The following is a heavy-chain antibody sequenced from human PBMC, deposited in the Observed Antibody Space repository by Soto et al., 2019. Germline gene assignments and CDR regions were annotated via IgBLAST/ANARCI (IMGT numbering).Heavy chain of an antibody. CDR3: ARDRPTKGRQLLIYSGLGRRYYFDY. CDR1: GYTFTSYG. V-gene: IGHV1-18*01. Sequence: ASVKVSCKASGYTFTSYGISWVRQAPGQGLEWMGRISAYNGNTNYAQKLQGRVTMTTDTSTSTAYMELRSLRSDDTAVYYCARDRPTKGRQLLIYSGLGRRYYFDYWGQGTLVTV. CDR2: ISAYNGNT. D-gene: IGHD2-2*01. J-gene: IGHJ4*02.